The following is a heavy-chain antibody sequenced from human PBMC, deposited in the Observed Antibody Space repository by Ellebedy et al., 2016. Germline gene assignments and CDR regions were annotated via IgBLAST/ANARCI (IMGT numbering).Heavy chain of an antibody. CDR1: GGTFSSYA. V-gene: IGHV1-69*13. J-gene: IGHJ4*02. Sequence: ASVKVSCKASGGTFSSYAISWVRQAPGQGLEWMGGIIPIFGTANYAQKFQGRVTITADESTSTAYMELSSLRSEDTAVYYCARDDCSSTSCYGTGHFDYWGQGTLVTVSS. CDR2: IIPIFGTA. D-gene: IGHD2-2*01. CDR3: ARDDCSSTSCYGTGHFDY.